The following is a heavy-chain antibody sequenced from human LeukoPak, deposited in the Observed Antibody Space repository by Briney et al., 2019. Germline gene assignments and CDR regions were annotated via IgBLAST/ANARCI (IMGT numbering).Heavy chain of an antibody. Sequence: GGSLRLSCAASGFTFSSYAMNWVRQAPGKGLEWVSAITGSGGRTYYADSVKGRFTISRDNAKNSLSLQMNSLRAEDTAVYYCARITMIRGVSIDAFDIWGQGTMVTVSS. D-gene: IGHD3-10*01. CDR3: ARITMIRGVSIDAFDI. J-gene: IGHJ3*02. CDR2: ITGSGGRT. V-gene: IGHV3-23*01. CDR1: GFTFSSYA.